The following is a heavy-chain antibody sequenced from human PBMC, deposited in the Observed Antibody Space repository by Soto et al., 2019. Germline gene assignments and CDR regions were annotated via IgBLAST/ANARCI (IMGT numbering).Heavy chain of an antibody. Sequence: QVQLVESGGGVVQPGRSLRVSCAASGFSFSDHAMHWVRQAPGKGLEWVAVISYDGSKKNYADSVKGRFTISRDNSKYTLYLQMNSLRVEDTAVYYCVRVWAYSPYYYGMDVWGQGSMVTVSS. CDR3: VRVWAYSPYYYGMDV. V-gene: IGHV3-30-3*01. D-gene: IGHD3-10*01. J-gene: IGHJ6*02. CDR2: ISYDGSKK. CDR1: GFSFSDHA.